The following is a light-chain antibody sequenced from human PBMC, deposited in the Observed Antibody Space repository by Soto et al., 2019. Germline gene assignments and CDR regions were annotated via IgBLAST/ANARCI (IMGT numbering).Light chain of an antibody. CDR3: HQYGTSPIT. CDR1: QSVYSSY. V-gene: IGKV3-20*01. J-gene: IGKJ5*01. Sequence: EILLAQSPGTLSLSPGERATLSCRASQSVYSSYLAWYQQKPGQAPRLLIYAASIRATGIPDRFSGSGSGTDFTLTISRLEPKDFAVYYCHQYGTSPITFGQGTRLEIK. CDR2: AAS.